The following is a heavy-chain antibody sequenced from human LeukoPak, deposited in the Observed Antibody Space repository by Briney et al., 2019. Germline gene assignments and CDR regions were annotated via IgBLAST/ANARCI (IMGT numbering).Heavy chain of an antibody. CDR1: GFTFSNYA. V-gene: IGHV3-30*02. J-gene: IGHJ4*02. D-gene: IGHD2-2*01. Sequence: GGSLRLSCTASGFTFSNYAMHWVRQAPGKGLEWVTFIRYDGSNKYYADSVKGRFTISRDNSKNTLYLQMNSLRAEDTAVYYCAKLPNIVVVPAAIGDYWGQGTLVTVSS. CDR2: IRYDGSNK. CDR3: AKLPNIVVVPAAIGDY.